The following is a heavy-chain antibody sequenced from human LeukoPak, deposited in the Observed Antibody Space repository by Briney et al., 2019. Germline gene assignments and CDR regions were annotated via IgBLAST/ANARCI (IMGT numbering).Heavy chain of an antibody. CDR3: VRDLGIAVAGGWNYMDV. J-gene: IGHJ6*03. V-gene: IGHV1-69*13. Sequence: SVKVSCKASGYTFTSYGISWVRQAPGQGLEWMGGIIPIFGTANYAQKFQGRVTITADESTSTAYMELSSLRSEDTAVYYCVRDLGIAVAGGWNYMDVWGKGTTVTISS. CDR1: GYTFTSYG. D-gene: IGHD6-19*01. CDR2: IIPIFGTA.